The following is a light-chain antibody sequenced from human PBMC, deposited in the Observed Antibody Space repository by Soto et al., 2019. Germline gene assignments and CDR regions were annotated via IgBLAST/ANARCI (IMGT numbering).Light chain of an antibody. Sequence: QAVVTQPPSASGTPGQRVTISCSGSSSNIGSNYVYWYQQLPGTAPKLLIYSNNQRPSGVPDRFSGSKSGISASLAISGLRSEDEADYYCAAWDDSLSGSWVFGGGTKLTVL. CDR2: SNN. CDR1: SSNIGSNY. J-gene: IGLJ3*02. CDR3: AAWDDSLSGSWV. V-gene: IGLV1-47*02.